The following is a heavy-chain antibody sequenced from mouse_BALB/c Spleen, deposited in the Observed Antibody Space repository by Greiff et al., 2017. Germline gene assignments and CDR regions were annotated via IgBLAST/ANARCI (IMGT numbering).Heavy chain of an antibody. CDR3: ARLITVYYYAMDY. CDR2: INPNNGGT. V-gene: IGHV1-18*01. D-gene: IGHD2-4*01. J-gene: IGHJ4*01. Sequence: VQLQQSGPELVKPGASVKIPCKASGYTFTDYNMDWVKQSHGKSLEWIGDINPNNGGTIYNQKFKGKATLTVDKSSSTAYMELRSLTSEDTAVYYCARLITVYYYAMDYWGQGTSVTVSS. CDR1: GYTFTDYN.